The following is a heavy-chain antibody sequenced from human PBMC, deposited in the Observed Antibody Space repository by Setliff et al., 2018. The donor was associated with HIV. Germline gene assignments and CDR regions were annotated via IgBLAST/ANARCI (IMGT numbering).Heavy chain of an antibody. CDR3: AAWGPRYSYAPYYFDS. CDR2: INASGST. J-gene: IGHJ4*02. Sequence: SETLSLTCAVYNGSFSGYYWTWIRQPPGKGLEWIGEINASGSTNYSPSLKSRVTISVDASRNQFSLRLSSVTAADTAVYYCAAWGPRYSYAPYYFDSWGQGTLVTVSS. D-gene: IGHD5-18*01. V-gene: IGHV4-34*01. CDR1: NGSFSGYY.